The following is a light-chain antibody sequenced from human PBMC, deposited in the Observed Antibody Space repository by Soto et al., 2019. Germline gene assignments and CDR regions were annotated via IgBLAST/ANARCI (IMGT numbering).Light chain of an antibody. CDR3: SSYAGSNNFV. J-gene: IGLJ1*01. V-gene: IGLV2-8*01. CDR2: EVS. Sequence: QSVLTHPASVSGSPGQSMTISCTGTISDVGNYNYVSWYQQHPGKAPKLMIYEVSKRPSGVPDRFSGSKSGNTASLTVSGLQAEDEADYYCSSYAGSNNFVFGTGTKVTVL. CDR1: ISDVGNYNY.